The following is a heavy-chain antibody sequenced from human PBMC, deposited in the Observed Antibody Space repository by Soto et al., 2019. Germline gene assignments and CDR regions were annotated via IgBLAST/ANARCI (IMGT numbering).Heavy chain of an antibody. Sequence: SETLSLTCAVYGGSFSGYYWSWIRQPPGKGLEWIGEINHSGSTNYNPSLKSRVTISVDTSKNQFSLKLSSVTAADTAVYYCARNPRSAIDYWGQGTQVTVSS. CDR1: GGSFSGYY. CDR2: INHSGST. J-gene: IGHJ4*02. CDR3: ARNPRSAIDY. V-gene: IGHV4-34*01.